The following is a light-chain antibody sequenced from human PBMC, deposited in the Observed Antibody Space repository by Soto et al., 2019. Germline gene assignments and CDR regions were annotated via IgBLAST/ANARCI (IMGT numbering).Light chain of an antibody. CDR1: SANIGAGHD. Sequence: QSVLTQPPSVSGAPVQRATISCTGSSANIGAGHDVHWYQQLQGTAPKLLIYGNSNRPSGVPDRFSGSKSGPSASLAITGLQPGDEADYYCQSYDSSLSGPDVFGTGTKLTVL. CDR2: GNS. CDR3: QSYDSSLSGPDV. J-gene: IGLJ1*01. V-gene: IGLV1-40*01.